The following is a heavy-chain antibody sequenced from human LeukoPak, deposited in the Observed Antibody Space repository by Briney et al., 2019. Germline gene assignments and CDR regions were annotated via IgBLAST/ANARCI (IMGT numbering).Heavy chain of an antibody. Sequence: GGSLRLSCAASGFTLSSYDMHWVRQVTGEGLEWVSYIAPSGDTYYPDSVKGRFTISRENGENSLSLQMNGLRAGDTAVYYCVREGGAVSGTGAFDIWGQGTLVTVSS. D-gene: IGHD6-19*01. J-gene: IGHJ3*02. V-gene: IGHV3-13*01. CDR2: IAPSGDT. CDR1: GFTLSSYD. CDR3: VREGGAVSGTGAFDI.